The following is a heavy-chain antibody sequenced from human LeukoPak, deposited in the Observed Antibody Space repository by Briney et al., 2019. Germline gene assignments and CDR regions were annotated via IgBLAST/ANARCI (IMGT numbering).Heavy chain of an antibody. J-gene: IGHJ5*02. CDR3: AKAQYGSSGYYTPWFDP. Sequence: PGESLRLSCAASGFTFSSYAMTWVRQAPGKGLEWVSAISGSGISTYYADSVKGRFTISRDNSKNTLYLQMNSLRAEDTAVYYCAKAQYGSSGYYTPWFDPWGQGTLVTVSS. CDR1: GFTFSSYA. CDR2: ISGSGIST. D-gene: IGHD3-22*01. V-gene: IGHV3-23*01.